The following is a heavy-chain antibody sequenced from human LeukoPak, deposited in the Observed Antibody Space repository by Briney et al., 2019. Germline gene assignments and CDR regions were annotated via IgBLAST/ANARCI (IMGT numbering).Heavy chain of an antibody. CDR3: ARVNWNDYYFDY. J-gene: IGHJ4*02. CDR1: GGSFSGYY. CDR2: INHSGST. V-gene: IGHV4-34*01. Sequence: PSETLSLTCAVYGGSFSGYYWSWIRQPPGKGLEWIGEINHSGSTDYNPSLKSRVTISVDTSKNQFSLKLSSVTAADTAVYYCARVNWNDYYFDYWGQGTLVTVSS. D-gene: IGHD1-1*01.